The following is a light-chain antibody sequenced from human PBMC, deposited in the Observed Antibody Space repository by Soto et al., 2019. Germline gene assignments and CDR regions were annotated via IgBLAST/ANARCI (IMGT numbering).Light chain of an antibody. CDR3: GTWDSSLSALYV. V-gene: IGLV1-51*01. CDR2: DNN. J-gene: IGLJ1*01. Sequence: QSVLTQPPSVPAAPGQKVTISCSGSSSNIGNNYVSWYQQLPGTAPKLLIYDNNKRPSGIPDRFSGSKSGTSATLGITGLQTGDEADYYCGTWDSSLSALYVFGTGTKV. CDR1: SSNIGNNY.